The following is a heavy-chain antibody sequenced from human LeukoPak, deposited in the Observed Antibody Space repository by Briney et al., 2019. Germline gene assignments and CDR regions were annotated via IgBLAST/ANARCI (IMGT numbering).Heavy chain of an antibody. D-gene: IGHD4-23*01. Sequence: PSETLSLTCTVSGGSINNYYWNWIRQPPGKGLEWIGYIYYSGSTNYNPSLKSRVTISVDTSKNQFSLKLSSVTAADTAVYYCARVGTVAIDYWGQGTLVTVSS. CDR2: IYYSGST. J-gene: IGHJ4*02. CDR3: ARVGTVAIDY. V-gene: IGHV4-59*12. CDR1: GGSINNYY.